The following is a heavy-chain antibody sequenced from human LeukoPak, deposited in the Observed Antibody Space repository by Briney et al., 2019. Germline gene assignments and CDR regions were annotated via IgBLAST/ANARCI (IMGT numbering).Heavy chain of an antibody. D-gene: IGHD1-26*01. V-gene: IGHV3-30*03. CDR2: ISYDGSNK. Sequence: GRSLRLSCAASGFTFGSYVFHWVRQAPGKGLEWVAVISYDGSNKYYADSVKGRFTISRDNSKNTLFLQMNSLRLEDTAVYYCASGAGGWELLTKSTFDYWGQGTLVTVSS. CDR3: ASGAGGWELLTKSTFDY. J-gene: IGHJ4*02. CDR1: GFTFGSYV.